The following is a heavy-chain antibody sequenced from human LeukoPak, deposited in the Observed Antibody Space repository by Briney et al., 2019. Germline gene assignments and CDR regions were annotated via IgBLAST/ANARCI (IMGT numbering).Heavy chain of an antibody. Sequence: GGSLRLSCAASGFTFSSYGMSWVRQAPGKGLEWVSAISGSGGSTYNADSVKGRFTISRDNSNNTLYLEVISLTAEDTAVYYCAKDDAWLRFGEWSQGTLVTVSS. CDR2: ISGSGGST. CDR3: AKDDAWLRFGE. V-gene: IGHV3-23*01. D-gene: IGHD3-10*01. CDR1: GFTFSSYG. J-gene: IGHJ4*02.